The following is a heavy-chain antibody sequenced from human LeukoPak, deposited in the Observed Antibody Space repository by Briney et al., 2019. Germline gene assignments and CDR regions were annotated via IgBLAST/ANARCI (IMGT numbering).Heavy chain of an antibody. CDR2: IYTSGST. Sequence: SETLSLTCTVSGGSISSYYWSWIRRPPGKGLEYIGYIYTSGSTNYNPSLKSRVTVSVDTSKNQFSLKLSSVTAADTAVYYCARYHSNYAFDYWGQGTLVTVSS. V-gene: IGHV4-4*09. J-gene: IGHJ4*02. CDR3: ARYHSNYAFDY. D-gene: IGHD4-11*01. CDR1: GGSISSYY.